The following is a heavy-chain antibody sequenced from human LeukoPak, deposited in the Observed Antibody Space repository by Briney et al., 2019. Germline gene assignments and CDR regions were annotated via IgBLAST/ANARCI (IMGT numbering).Heavy chain of an antibody. CDR1: GFTFSTYG. Sequence: GGSLRLSCVASGFTFSTYGMHWVRQAPGKGLEWVAVIWYEGSNKYYADSVKGRFTISRDNSKNTLYLQMNSLRAEDTAVYYCARQGRLEGPFDYWGQGTLVTVSS. CDR3: ARQGRLEGPFDY. J-gene: IGHJ4*02. CDR2: IWYEGSNK. V-gene: IGHV3-33*01. D-gene: IGHD1-1*01.